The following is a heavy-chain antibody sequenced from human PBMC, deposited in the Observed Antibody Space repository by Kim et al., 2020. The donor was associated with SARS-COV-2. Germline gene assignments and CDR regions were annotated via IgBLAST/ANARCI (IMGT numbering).Heavy chain of an antibody. CDR2: ISAYNGNT. Sequence: ASVKVSCKASGYTFTSYGISWVRQAPGQGLEWMGWISAYNGNTNYAQKLQGRVTMTTDTSTSTAYMELRSLRSDDTAVYYCSSLFLEGHAGGYWGQGTLVTVSS. V-gene: IGHV1-18*01. J-gene: IGHJ4*02. CDR1: GYTFTSYG. CDR3: SSLFLEGHAGGY. D-gene: IGHD2-8*02.